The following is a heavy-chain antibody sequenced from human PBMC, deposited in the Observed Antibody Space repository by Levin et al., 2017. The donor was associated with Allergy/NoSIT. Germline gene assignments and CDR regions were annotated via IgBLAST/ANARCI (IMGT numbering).Heavy chain of an antibody. V-gene: IGHV3-33*01. J-gene: IGHJ4*02. D-gene: IGHD6-19*01. CDR1: GFTFSNFG. Sequence: GESLKISCAASGFTFSNFGIRWVRQAPGKGLEWVSAIWYDGSNKYYRDSVKGRFTISRDNSKNTLYLQMDSLRVEDTAVYYCARDRYSAVAGIDWTHPLDYWGQGTLVTVSS. CDR2: IWYDGSNK. CDR3: ARDRYSAVAGIDWTHPLDY.